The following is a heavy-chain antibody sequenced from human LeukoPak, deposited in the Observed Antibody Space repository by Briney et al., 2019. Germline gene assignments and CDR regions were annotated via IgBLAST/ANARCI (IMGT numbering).Heavy chain of an antibody. D-gene: IGHD1-26*01. V-gene: IGHV4-4*09. CDR2: IFTSGST. Sequence: PSETLSLPCTVCVASIRSHYWTCIRQPPGKGLEWIASIFTSGSTVYNPSLKSRVTISVDTSKNQISLKLSSVTAEDTAVYYCARHGSYCMDVWGKGTTVTVSS. J-gene: IGHJ6*03. CDR1: VASIRSHY. CDR3: ARHGSYCMDV.